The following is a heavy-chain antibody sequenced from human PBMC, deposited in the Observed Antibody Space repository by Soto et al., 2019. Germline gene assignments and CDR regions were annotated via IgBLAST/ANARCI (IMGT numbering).Heavy chain of an antibody. V-gene: IGHV3-73*01. J-gene: IGHJ4*02. Sequence: GGSLRLSCAASGFTFSGSAMHWVRQASGKGLEWVGRIRSKAKSYATVYAASVKGRFTISRDDSKNTAYLQMNSLKTEDTAVYYCTRLGIAAAGTDYWGQGTLVTVSS. CDR3: TRLGIAAAGTDY. D-gene: IGHD6-13*01. CDR2: IRSKAKSYAT. CDR1: GFTFSGSA.